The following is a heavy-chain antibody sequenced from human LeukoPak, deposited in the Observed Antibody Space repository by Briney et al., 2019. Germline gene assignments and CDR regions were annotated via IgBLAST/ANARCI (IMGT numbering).Heavy chain of an antibody. CDR2: IYYSGST. J-gene: IGHJ6*03. CDR3: ARVRRYYYYMDV. Sequence: SETLSLTCTVSGGSISSYYWSWIRQPPGEGLEWIGYIYYSGSTNYDPSLKSRVTISVDTSKNQFSLKLSSVTAADTAVYYCARVRRYYYYMDVWGKGTTVTVSS. CDR1: GGSISSYY. V-gene: IGHV4-59*01.